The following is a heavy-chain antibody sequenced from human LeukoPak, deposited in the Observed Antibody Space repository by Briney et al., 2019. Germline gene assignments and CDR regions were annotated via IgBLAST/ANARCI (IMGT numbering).Heavy chain of an antibody. CDR3: ARKLIAVAGIPLDY. V-gene: IGHV1-8*01. J-gene: IGHJ4*02. CDR2: MNPNSGNT. Sequence: ASVKVSCKASGYTFTSYDINWVRQGTGQGLEWMGWMNPNSGNTGYAQKFQGRVTMTRNTSISTAYMELSSLRSEDTAVYYCARKLIAVAGIPLDYWGQGTLVTVSS. D-gene: IGHD6-19*01. CDR1: GYTFTSYD.